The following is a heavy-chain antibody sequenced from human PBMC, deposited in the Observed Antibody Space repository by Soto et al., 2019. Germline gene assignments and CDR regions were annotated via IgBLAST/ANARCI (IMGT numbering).Heavy chain of an antibody. Sequence: QVQLQESGPGLVKPSGTLSLTCAVSGDSISSSKWWSWVRQPPGKGLEWIGEIYHSGSTNYNPSLKDRVIISVDKSKNQFSLKLSSVTDADTAMYYCARGERQQQRDYWGQGTLVTVSS. J-gene: IGHJ4*02. CDR3: ARGERQQQRDY. CDR1: GDSISSSKW. CDR2: IYHSGST. V-gene: IGHV4-4*02. D-gene: IGHD6-13*01.